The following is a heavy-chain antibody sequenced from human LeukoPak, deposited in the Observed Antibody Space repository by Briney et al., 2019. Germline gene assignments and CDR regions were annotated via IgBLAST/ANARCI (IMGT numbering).Heavy chain of an antibody. Sequence: SETLSLTCTVSGGSITTDHWNWTRQPPGKGLERIGCIYYSGRTYYNPSLESRVTISVDMSKSQFSLRLSSVTAADTAVYYCARQRGVATIDYWGQGTLVTVSS. V-gene: IGHV4-59*08. CDR1: GGSITTDH. D-gene: IGHD5-12*01. J-gene: IGHJ4*02. CDR2: IYYSGRT. CDR3: ARQRGVATIDY.